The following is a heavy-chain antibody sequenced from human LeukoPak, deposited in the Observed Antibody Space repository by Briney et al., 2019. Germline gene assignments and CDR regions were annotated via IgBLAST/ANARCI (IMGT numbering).Heavy chain of an antibody. V-gene: IGHV1-2*02. D-gene: IGHD3-16*01. Sequence: GASVKVSCKASGYTFTGYYMHWVRQAPGQGLEWMGWINPKNGGTNYAQKFQGRVTMTRDTSISTAYMELNRLRSEDTAMYFCARSARLRLGGNWFDPWGQGTLVTVSS. CDR3: ARSARLRLGGNWFDP. CDR1: GYTFTGYY. J-gene: IGHJ5*02. CDR2: INPKNGGT.